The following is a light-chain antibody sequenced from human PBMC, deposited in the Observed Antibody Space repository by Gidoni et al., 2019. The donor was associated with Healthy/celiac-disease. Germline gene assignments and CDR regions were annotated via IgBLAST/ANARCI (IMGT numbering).Light chain of an antibody. CDR1: QSLLHRNASHD. J-gene: IGKJ2*02. CDR2: VVS. V-gene: IGKV2-28*01. Sequence: IVMTQSPISLPVTPGEPASNPCRASQSLLHRNASHDVDWYMHKPGQYPQLLIYVVSNRASEVPDRFRGSGCGTDFTLNISIAKAEHVGVYYCMHYLQTPCTFGPGTKLEIK. CDR3: MHYLQTPCT.